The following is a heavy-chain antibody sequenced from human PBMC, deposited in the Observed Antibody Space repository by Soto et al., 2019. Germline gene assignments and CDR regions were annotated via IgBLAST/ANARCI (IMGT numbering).Heavy chain of an antibody. CDR1: GFTFSNEA. Sequence: QVQLVESGGGVAQPGRSLRLSCAASGFTFSNEAMHWGRQAPGKGLEWVAVISYDGSNKYYADSVKGRFSISRDNSKNTLYVQMNSLRPDDTAVYYCAKDTRYSSGWFDYWGQGTLVTVSS. CDR3: AKDTRYSSGWFDY. V-gene: IGHV3-30-3*01. D-gene: IGHD6-19*01. J-gene: IGHJ5*01. CDR2: ISYDGSNK.